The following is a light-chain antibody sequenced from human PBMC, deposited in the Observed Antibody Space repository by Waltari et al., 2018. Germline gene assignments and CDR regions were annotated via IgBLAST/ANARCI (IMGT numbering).Light chain of an antibody. V-gene: IGLV1-47*01. J-gene: IGLJ3*02. CDR3: AAWDDSLSGWV. CDR1: SSTIGSNY. CDR2: RNK. Sequence: QSVLTQPPSASGTPGQRVTISCSGLSSTIGSNYVYWYQQLPGTAPKLLIYRNKQRPSGVPDRFSGSKSGTSASLAISGLRSEDEADYYCAAWDDSLSGWVFGGGTKLTVL.